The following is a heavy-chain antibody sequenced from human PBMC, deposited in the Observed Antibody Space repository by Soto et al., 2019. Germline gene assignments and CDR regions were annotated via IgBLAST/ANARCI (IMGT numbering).Heavy chain of an antibody. D-gene: IGHD3-9*01. CDR1: GYSFTSYW. CDR2: IDPSDSYT. V-gene: IGHV5-10-1*01. Sequence: PGESLKISCKGSGYSFTSYWISWVRQMPGKGLEWMGRIDPSDSYTNYSPSFQGHVTISADKSISTAYLQWSSLKASDTAMYYCARHLINYDILTGYYTSYYFDYWGQGTLVTVSS. CDR3: ARHLINYDILTGYYTSYYFDY. J-gene: IGHJ4*02.